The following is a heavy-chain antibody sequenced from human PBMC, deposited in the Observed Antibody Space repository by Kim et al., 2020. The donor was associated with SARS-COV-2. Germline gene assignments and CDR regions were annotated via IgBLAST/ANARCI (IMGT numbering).Heavy chain of an antibody. CDR3: ARMKCSSTSCYFRYAFDI. CDR2: INHSGST. D-gene: IGHD2-2*01. Sequence: SETLSLTCAVYGGSFSGYYWSWIRQPPGKGLEWIGEINHSGSTNYNPSLKSRVTISVDTSKNQFSLKLSSVTAADTAVYYCARMKCSSTSCYFRYAFDI. J-gene: IGHJ3*02. V-gene: IGHV4-34*01. CDR1: GGSFSGYY.